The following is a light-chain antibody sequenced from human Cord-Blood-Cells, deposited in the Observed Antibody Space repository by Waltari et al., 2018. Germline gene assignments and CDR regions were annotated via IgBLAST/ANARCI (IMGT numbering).Light chain of an antibody. CDR3: CSYAGSSTYV. CDR1: SSDVGSYNL. J-gene: IGLJ1*01. V-gene: IGLV2-23*01. CDR2: EGS. Sequence: QSALTQPASVSGSTGQSITISCTGTSSDVGSYNLVSWYQQHPGKAPKLRIYEGSKRPSGVSKRFSGSKSGNTSSLTIAGRQAEDEADYYCCSYAGSSTYVFGTGTKVTVL.